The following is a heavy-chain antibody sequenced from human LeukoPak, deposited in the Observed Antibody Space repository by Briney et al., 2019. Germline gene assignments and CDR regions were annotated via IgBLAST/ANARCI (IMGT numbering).Heavy chain of an antibody. CDR3: ARISSSLDY. D-gene: IGHD3-3*02. CDR1: GFTFSSYA. J-gene: IGHJ4*02. CDR2: ISGSGGST. V-gene: IGHV3-23*01. Sequence: PGGSLRLSCAASGFTFSSYAMSWVRQAPGKGLEWVSAISGSGGSTYYADSVKGRSTISRDNSKNTLYLQMNSLRAEDMAVYYCARISSSLDYWGQGTLVTVSS.